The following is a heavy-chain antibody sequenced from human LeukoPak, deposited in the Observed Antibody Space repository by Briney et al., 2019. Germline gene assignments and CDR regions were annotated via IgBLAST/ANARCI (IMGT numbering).Heavy chain of an antibody. J-gene: IGHJ4*02. D-gene: IGHD3-22*01. CDR2: IYTSGST. CDR1: GGSISSYY. V-gene: IGHV4-4*07. Sequence: SETLSLTCTVSGGSISSYYWSLIRQPAGKGLERIGRIYTSGSTNYNPSLKSRVTMSVDTSKNQFSLKLSSVTAADTAVYCCARDLSYDSSGVWGQGTLVTVSS. CDR3: ARDLSYDSSGV.